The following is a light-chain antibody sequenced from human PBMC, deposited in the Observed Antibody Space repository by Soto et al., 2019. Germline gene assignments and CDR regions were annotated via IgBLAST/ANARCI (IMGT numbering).Light chain of an antibody. J-gene: IGKJ4*01. Sequence: EIVLTQSPATLSLSPGERATLSCRASQSVSSYLAWYQQKPGQAPRLLIYDASNWATGIPARFSSSGSGTDFTLTNSSLEPEDSAVYYCQQRSNWPPLTFGGGTKVEIK. CDR2: DAS. CDR1: QSVSSY. V-gene: IGKV3-11*01. CDR3: QQRSNWPPLT.